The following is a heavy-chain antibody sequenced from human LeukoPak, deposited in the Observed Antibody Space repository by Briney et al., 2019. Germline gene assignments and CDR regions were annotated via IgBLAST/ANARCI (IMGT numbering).Heavy chain of an antibody. CDR2: ISYDKRNE. D-gene: IGHD6-19*01. V-gene: IGHV3-30*04. CDR3: AREYFSGWYDY. J-gene: IGHJ4*02. CDR1: GFTFGTYT. Sequence: GGSLRLSCAASGFTFGTYTIHWVRQAPGKGLEWVAVISYDKRNEYYADSVKGRFTVSRDNAKNTLYLQMNSLIAEDTAVYYCAREYFSGWYDYWGQGTLVTVSS.